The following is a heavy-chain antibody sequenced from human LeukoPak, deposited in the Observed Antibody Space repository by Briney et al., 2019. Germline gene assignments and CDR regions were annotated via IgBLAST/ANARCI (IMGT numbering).Heavy chain of an antibody. J-gene: IGHJ3*02. D-gene: IGHD4-17*01. CDR1: GFTFSSYS. Sequence: GGSLRLSCAASGFTFSSYSMNWVRQAPGKGLEWVSSISSSSSYIYYADSVKGRFTISRDNAKNSLYLQMNSLRAEDTAVYYCARDFIFYGDYVGAFDIWGQGTMVTVSS. CDR2: ISSSSSYI. CDR3: ARDFIFYGDYVGAFDI. V-gene: IGHV3-21*01.